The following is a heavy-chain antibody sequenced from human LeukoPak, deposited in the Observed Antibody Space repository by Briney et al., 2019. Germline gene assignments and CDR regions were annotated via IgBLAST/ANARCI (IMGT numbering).Heavy chain of an antibody. CDR1: GYTFTSYG. D-gene: IGHD2-2*01. J-gene: IGHJ4*02. Sequence: ASVKVSCKASGYTFTSYGISWVRQAPGQGLEWMGWIGAYNGNTNYAQKLQGRVTMTTDTSTSTAYMELRSLRSDDTAVYYCARGFCSSTSCDLPTDYWGQGTLVTVSS. CDR2: IGAYNGNT. CDR3: ARGFCSSTSCDLPTDY. V-gene: IGHV1-18*01.